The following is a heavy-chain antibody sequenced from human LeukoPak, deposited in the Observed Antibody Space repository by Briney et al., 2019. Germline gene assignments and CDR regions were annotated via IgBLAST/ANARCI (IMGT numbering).Heavy chain of an antibody. V-gene: IGHV3-64D*06. D-gene: IGHD3-10*01. CDR3: VKGFGELLSRY. CDR2: ISSNGGST. Sequence: GESLRLSCSASGFTFSSYAMHWVRQAPGKGLEYVSAISSNGGSTYYADSVKGRFTISRDNSKNTLYLQMSSLRAEDTAVYYCVKGFGELLSRYWGQGTLVTVSS. CDR1: GFTFSSYA. J-gene: IGHJ4*02.